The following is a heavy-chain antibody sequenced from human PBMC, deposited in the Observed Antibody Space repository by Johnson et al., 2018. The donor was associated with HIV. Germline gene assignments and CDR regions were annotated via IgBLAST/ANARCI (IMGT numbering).Heavy chain of an antibody. CDR3: ARDHSGYDSVTAAFDI. D-gene: IGHD5-12*01. Sequence: QVQLVESGGGVVQPGRSLRLSCAASGFTFSSFAIHWVRQAPGKGLEWVALISYDGSDKYYADSVKGRFTISRDNSKNTLYLEMNSLRAEDTAVYYCARDHSGYDSVTAAFDIWGQGTMVTVSS. CDR1: GFTFSSFA. CDR2: ISYDGSDK. V-gene: IGHV3-30-3*01. J-gene: IGHJ3*02.